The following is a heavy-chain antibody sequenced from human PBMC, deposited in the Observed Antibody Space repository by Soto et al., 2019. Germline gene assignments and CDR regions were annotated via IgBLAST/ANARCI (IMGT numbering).Heavy chain of an antibody. CDR2: INHSGST. CDR1: GGSLSGYY. D-gene: IGHD3-22*01. V-gene: IGHV4-34*01. Sequence: PSETLSLTCAVYGGSLSGYYWSWIRQPPGKGLEWIGEINHSGSTNYNPSLKSRVTISVDTSKNQFSLKLSSVTAADTAVYYCARRHYDSSGYPRGYFDYWGQGTLVTVSS. J-gene: IGHJ4*02. CDR3: ARRHYDSSGYPRGYFDY.